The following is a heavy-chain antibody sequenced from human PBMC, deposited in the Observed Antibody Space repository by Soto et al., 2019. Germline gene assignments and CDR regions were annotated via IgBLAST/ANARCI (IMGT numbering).Heavy chain of an antibody. D-gene: IGHD3-3*01. CDR3: ARRRGIFGVVITWYYGMDV. V-gene: IGHV4-34*01. Sequence: SETLSLTCAVYSGSFSGYYWSWIRQPPGKGLEWIGEINHSGSTNYNPSLKSRVTISVDTSKNQFSLKLSSVTAADTAVYYCARRRGIFGVVITWYYGMDVWGQGTTVTVSS. CDR2: INHSGST. J-gene: IGHJ6*02. CDR1: SGSFSGYY.